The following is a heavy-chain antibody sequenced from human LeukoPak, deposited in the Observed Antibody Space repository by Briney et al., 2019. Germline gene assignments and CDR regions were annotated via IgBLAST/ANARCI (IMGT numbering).Heavy chain of an antibody. J-gene: IGHJ6*03. V-gene: IGHV4-39*07. Sequence: SETLSLTCTVSGGSISSSSYYWGWIRQPPGKGLEWIGEIIHSGSTNYNPSLKSRVTISVDTSKNQFSLKLSSVTAADTAVYYCARGWRGSSWYRYYYYMDVWGKGTTVTVSS. CDR2: IIHSGST. CDR3: ARGWRGSSWYRYYYYMDV. CDR1: GGSISSSSYY. D-gene: IGHD6-13*01.